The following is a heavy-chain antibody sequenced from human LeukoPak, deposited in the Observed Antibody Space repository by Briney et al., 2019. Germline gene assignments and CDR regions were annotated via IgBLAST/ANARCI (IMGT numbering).Heavy chain of an antibody. CDR2: INHSGST. V-gene: IGHV4-34*01. J-gene: IGHJ6*02. D-gene: IGHD6-6*01. CDR3: ARDVPARRYYYYGMDV. CDR1: GGSFSGYY. Sequence: SQTLSLTCAVYGGSFSGYYWSWIRQPPGKGLEWIGEINHSGSTNYNPSLKSRVTISVDTSKNQFSLKLSSVTAADTAVYYCARDVPARRYYYYGMDVWGQGTTVTVSS.